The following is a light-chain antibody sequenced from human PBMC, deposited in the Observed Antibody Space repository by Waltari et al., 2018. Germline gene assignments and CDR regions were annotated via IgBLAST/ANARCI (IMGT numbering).Light chain of an antibody. CDR1: PGPVTGSHC. CDR3: LLTFKGPRV. J-gene: IGLJ3*02. CDR2: DTT. V-gene: IGLV7-46*01. Sequence: QAVVTQEPSVTVSPGGTVTLTCGSLPGPVTGSHCPYGFQQKAGQAPRTLIYDTTSRRSWTAARFSGSLLGGKAALTLSGAQPEDEADYYCLLTFKGPRVFGGGTKVTVL.